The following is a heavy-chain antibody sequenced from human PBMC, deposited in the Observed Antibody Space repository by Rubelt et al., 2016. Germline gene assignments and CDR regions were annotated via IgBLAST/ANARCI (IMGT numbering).Heavy chain of an antibody. D-gene: IGHD3-22*01. CDR1: GGSISSSSYY. V-gene: IGHV4-39*07. J-gene: IGHJ4*02. Sequence: QLQLQESGPGLVKPSETLSLTCTVSGGSISSSSYYWGWIRQPPGKGLEWIGSIYYSGSTYYNPSLKSRVTISVDTSKNQFSLKLSSVTAADTAVYYCALNYYDSSGYGDYWGQGTLVTVSS. CDR2: IYYSGST. CDR3: ALNYYDSSGYGDY.